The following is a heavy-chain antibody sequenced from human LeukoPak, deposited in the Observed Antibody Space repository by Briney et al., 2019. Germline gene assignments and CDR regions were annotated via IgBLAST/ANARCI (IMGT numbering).Heavy chain of an antibody. CDR3: AREGKKYCGSTSCSFFDS. J-gene: IGHJ5*01. CDR1: GGSFSGFY. Sequence: SETLSLTCAVYGGSFSGFYWSWIRHVPGKGLEWIGEINYTGSTSYNPSLKSRVTISVDTSQNQFSLKLSSVTAADTAVYFCAREGKKYCGSTSCSFFDSWGQGTLVTVSS. D-gene: IGHD2-2*01. V-gene: IGHV4-34*01. CDR2: INYTGST.